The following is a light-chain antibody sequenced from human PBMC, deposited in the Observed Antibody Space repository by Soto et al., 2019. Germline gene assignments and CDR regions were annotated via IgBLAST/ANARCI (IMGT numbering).Light chain of an antibody. CDR3: SLYAGSNNYV. J-gene: IGLJ1*01. Sequence: QSALTQPPSASGSPGQSVTFSCTGTSSDVGGYNYVSWYQHHPGKAPKLMIYEVSQRPSGVPDRFSGSKSGNTASLTVSGLQAEDEADYYCSLYAGSNNYVFGTGTKLTVL. CDR2: EVS. V-gene: IGLV2-8*01. CDR1: SSDVGGYNY.